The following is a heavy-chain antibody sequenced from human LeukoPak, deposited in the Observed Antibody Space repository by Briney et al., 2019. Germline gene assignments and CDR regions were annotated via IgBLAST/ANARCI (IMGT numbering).Heavy chain of an antibody. D-gene: IGHD2-2*01. J-gene: IGHJ5*02. CDR3: ARIAYCSSTSCYAGWFDP. V-gene: IGHV1-69*13. CDR1: GGTFSSYA. CDR2: IIPIFGTA. Sequence: RGASVKVSCKASGGTFSSYAISWVRQAPGQGLEWMGGIIPIFGTANYAQKFQGRVTITADESTSTAYTELSSPRSEDTAVYYCARIAYCSSTSCYAGWFDPWGQGTLVTVSS.